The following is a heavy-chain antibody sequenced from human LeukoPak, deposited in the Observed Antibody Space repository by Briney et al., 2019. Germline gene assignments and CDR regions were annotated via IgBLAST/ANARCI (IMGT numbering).Heavy chain of an antibody. J-gene: IGHJ4*02. Sequence: GGSLRLSCAASGFTFDDYAMHWVRQAPGKGLEWVSGISWNSGSIGYADSVKGRFTISRDNAKNSLYLQMNSLRAEDTALYYCAKDMGNYSSGWTYYFDYWGQGTLVTVSS. D-gene: IGHD6-19*01. V-gene: IGHV3-9*01. CDR3: AKDMGNYSSGWTYYFDY. CDR2: ISWNSGSI. CDR1: GFTFDDYA.